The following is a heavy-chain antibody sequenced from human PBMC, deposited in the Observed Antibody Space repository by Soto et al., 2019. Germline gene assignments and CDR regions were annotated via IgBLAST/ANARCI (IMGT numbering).Heavy chain of an antibody. J-gene: IGHJ4*02. CDR3: AKVVGGSIAARPSFFDY. D-gene: IGHD6-6*01. CDR1: GFTFSSYA. Sequence: EVQLLESGGGLVQPGGSLRLSCAASGFTFSSYAMSWVRQAPGKGLEWVSAISGSGGSTYYADSVKGRFTISRDNSKNTLYLQMNSLRAEDTAVYYCAKVVGGSIAARPSFFDYWGQGTLDTVSS. V-gene: IGHV3-23*01. CDR2: ISGSGGST.